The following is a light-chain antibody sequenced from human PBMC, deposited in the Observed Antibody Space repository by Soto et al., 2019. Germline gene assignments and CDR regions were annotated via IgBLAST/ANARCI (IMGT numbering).Light chain of an antibody. J-gene: IGKJ4*01. Sequence: DIQMTQSPSFVSASVGDRITITCRANESVGNWLAWYQQKPGKARKLLIYAASTLQSGVPSRFSGTRSGTDFSLTVSSLQPEDFGTYFCQQANSFPLTFGGGTKVEIK. V-gene: IGKV1D-12*01. CDR3: QQANSFPLT. CDR2: AAS. CDR1: ESVGNW.